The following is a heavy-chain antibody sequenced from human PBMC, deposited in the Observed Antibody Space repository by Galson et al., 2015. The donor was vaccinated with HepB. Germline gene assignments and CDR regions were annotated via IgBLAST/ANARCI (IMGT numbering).Heavy chain of an antibody. CDR3: ARDWAIFGVFIRIYYHGLDV. J-gene: IGHJ6*02. CDR2: INPSGGST. Sequence: SVKVSCKASGYTFTSYYIHWVRQAPGQGLEWMGTINPSGGSTSYAQKFQGRVTMTTDTSTSTVYMELSSLRSEDTAVYYCARDWAIFGVFIRIYYHGLDVWGQGTTVTVSS. CDR1: GYTFTSYY. V-gene: IGHV1-46*01. D-gene: IGHD3-3*01.